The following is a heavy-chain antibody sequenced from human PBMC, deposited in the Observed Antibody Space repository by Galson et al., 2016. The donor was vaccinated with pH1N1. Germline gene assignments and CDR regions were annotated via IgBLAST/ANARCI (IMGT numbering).Heavy chain of an antibody. CDR3: ARAGRLLGPYHYYAMDV. D-gene: IGHD6-25*01. J-gene: IGHJ6*02. V-gene: IGHV3-23*01. Sequence: SLRLSCAASGSIFNSYAMSWVRQAPGKGLEWVSIISGSGGSTKYADSVKGRLTISRDNPKNTLYLQLTSLSAEDTAIYYCARAGRLLGPYHYYAMDVWGQGTTVTVSS. CDR2: ISGSGGST. CDR1: GSIFNSYA.